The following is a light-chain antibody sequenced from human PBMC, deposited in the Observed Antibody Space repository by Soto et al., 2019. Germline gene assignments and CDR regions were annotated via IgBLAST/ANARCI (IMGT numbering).Light chain of an antibody. CDR3: CSYAGSYTWV. CDR1: SNDVGGYNY. J-gene: IGLJ3*02. V-gene: IGLV2-11*01. Sequence: QSALTQPRSVSGSPGQSVTISCTGTSNDVGGYNYVSWYQQHPGKAPKLMIYDVNKRPPGVPDRFSGSKSGNTASLTISGLQADDEADYYCCSYAGSYTWVFGGGTKLTVL. CDR2: DVN.